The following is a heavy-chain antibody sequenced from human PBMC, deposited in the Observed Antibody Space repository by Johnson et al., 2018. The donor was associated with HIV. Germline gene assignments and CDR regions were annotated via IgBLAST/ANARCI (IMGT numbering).Heavy chain of an antibody. CDR1: GFTFSDYY. J-gene: IGHJ3*02. Sequence: QVQLVESGGGLVKPGGSLRLSCAASGFTFSDYYMSWIRQAPGKGLEWVSYISSSGSTIYYADSVRGRFTVSRDNSKSTLYLQMNSLRAEDTALYYCARVTVATAAGGVPLDIWGPGTMVTVSA. CDR2: ISSSGSTI. CDR3: ARVTVATAAGGVPLDI. V-gene: IGHV3-11*04. D-gene: IGHD2-2*01.